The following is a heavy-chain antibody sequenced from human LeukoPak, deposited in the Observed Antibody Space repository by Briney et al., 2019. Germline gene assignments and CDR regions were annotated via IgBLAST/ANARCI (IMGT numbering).Heavy chain of an antibody. D-gene: IGHD1-1*01. Sequence: GASVKVSCKASGYTFTNYAIHWVRQAPGQRLEWMGRINAGNGNTKYSQKFQGRVTFTRDTSASTAYMELSSLGSEDTAVYYCARHNDRTRGAFDIWGQGTMVTVSS. CDR1: GYTFTNYA. CDR3: ARHNDRTRGAFDI. CDR2: INAGNGNT. V-gene: IGHV1-3*01. J-gene: IGHJ3*02.